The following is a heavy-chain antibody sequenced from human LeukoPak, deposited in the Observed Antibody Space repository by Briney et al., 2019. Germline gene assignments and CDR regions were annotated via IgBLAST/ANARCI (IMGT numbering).Heavy chain of an antibody. J-gene: IGHJ4*02. D-gene: IGHD3-9*01. CDR1: GGSVSNSLNY. V-gene: IGHV4-39*01. CDR3: ARLSKGRYFDYIFDY. CDR2: TFYTGST. Sequence: SETLSLTCTVSGGSVSNSLNYWGWIRQPPGKGLEWIGNTFYTGSTYSNPTLKSRVTMPVDTSKNQFSLKLSSVTAADTAVYYCARLSKGRYFDYIFDYWGQGTLLTVSS.